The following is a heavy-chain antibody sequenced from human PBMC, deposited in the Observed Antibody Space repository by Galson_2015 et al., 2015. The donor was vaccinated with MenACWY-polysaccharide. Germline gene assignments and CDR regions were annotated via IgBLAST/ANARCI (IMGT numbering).Heavy chain of an antibody. V-gene: IGHV3-53*01. J-gene: IGHJ4*02. CDR1: GFNVGGLY. Sequence: ALRLSCAASGFNVGGLYMSWGRQAPGKRPEGVSIMYSGGFTGYGDSGPGRFTISRVTSKNTVYLQMNSLKVEDTAVYYCARGAQRFFDYWGQGRLVTVSA. CDR2: MYSGGFT. CDR3: ARGAQRFFDY.